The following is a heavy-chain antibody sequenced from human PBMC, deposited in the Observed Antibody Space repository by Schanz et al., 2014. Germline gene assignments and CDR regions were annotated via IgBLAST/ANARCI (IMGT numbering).Heavy chain of an antibody. CDR3: AKTPREYCNYDNCPNWFDS. Sequence: ERLVESGGGVVQPGRSLRLSCAASGFIFSNYGMHWVRQAPGGGLEWVSAISASGGTTYYADSVKGRFTISRDNSKNTLYLQMNSLRAEDTAVYYCAKTPREYCNYDNCPNWFDSWGQGTLVTASS. J-gene: IGHJ5*01. CDR2: ISASGGTT. V-gene: IGHV3-23*04. CDR1: GFIFSNYG. D-gene: IGHD2-15*01.